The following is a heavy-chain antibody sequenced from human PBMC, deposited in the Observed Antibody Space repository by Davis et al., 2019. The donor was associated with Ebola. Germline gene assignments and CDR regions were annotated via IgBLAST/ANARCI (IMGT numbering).Heavy chain of an antibody. CDR3: AKGYCSSQGCSYCFDY. CDR2: IKQDGSEK. V-gene: IGHV3-7*03. CDR1: GFTFSSYW. Sequence: GGSLRLSCAASGFTFSSYWMSWVRQAPGKGLEWVANIKQDGSEKYYVDSVKGRFTISRDNAKNSLYLQMNSLRAEDTAVYYCAKGYCSSQGCSYCFDYWGQGTLVTVSS. J-gene: IGHJ4*02. D-gene: IGHD2-2*01.